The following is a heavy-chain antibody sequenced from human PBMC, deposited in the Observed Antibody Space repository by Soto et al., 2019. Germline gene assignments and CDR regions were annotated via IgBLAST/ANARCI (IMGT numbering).Heavy chain of an antibody. Sequence: QVQLQESGPGLVKPSQTLSLTCTVSGGSISSGGYYWSWIRQHPVKGLEWIGYIDYSGSTYYNPSLQSRVTISVDTSKNQFSLQLSSVTAADTAVYYCARSPEATVTAFDYWGQGTLVTVSA. J-gene: IGHJ4*02. CDR3: ARSPEATVTAFDY. CDR2: IDYSGST. V-gene: IGHV4-31*03. D-gene: IGHD4-17*01. CDR1: GGSISSGGYY.